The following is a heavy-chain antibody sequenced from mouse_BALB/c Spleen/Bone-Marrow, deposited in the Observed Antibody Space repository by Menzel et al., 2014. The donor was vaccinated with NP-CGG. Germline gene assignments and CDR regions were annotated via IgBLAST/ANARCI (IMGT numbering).Heavy chain of an antibody. CDR2: ISYDGSN. CDR3: ANYGNYFDY. J-gene: IGHJ2*01. Sequence: EVQLQESGPGLVKPSQSLSLTCSVTGYSITSGYYWNWIRQFPGNTLEWMGYISYDGSNNYNPSLKNRISITRDTSKNQFFLKLNSVTTEDTATYYCANYGNYFDYWGQGTTLTVSS. D-gene: IGHD2-1*01. V-gene: IGHV3-6*02. CDR1: GYSITSGYY.